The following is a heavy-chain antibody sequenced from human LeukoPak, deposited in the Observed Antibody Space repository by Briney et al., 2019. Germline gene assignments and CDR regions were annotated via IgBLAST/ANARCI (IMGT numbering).Heavy chain of an antibody. V-gene: IGHV4-34*01. CDR2: INHSGST. D-gene: IGHD2-2*01. Sequence: SETLSLTCAVYGGSFSGYYWSWIRQPPGKGLEWIGEINHSGSTNYNPSLKSRVTISVDTSKNQFSLKLSSVTAADTAVYYCARQGRYCSSTSCYGMRANWFDPWGQGTLVTVSS. CDR3: ARQGRYCSSTSCYGMRANWFDP. J-gene: IGHJ5*02. CDR1: GGSFSGYY.